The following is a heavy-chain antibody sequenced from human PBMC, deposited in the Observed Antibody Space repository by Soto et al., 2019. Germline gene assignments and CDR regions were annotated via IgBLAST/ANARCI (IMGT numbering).Heavy chain of an antibody. J-gene: IGHJ6*02. CDR3: ARDRGMTTVTNYYYYGMDV. CDR1: GFTFSSYA. Sequence: EVQLLESGGGLVQPGGSLRLSCAASGFTFSSYAMSWVRQAPGKGLEWVSAISGSGGSTYYADSVKGRFTISRDNSKNTLYLQMNSLRAEDTAVYYCARDRGMTTVTNYYYYGMDVWGQGTTVTVSS. CDR2: ISGSGGST. D-gene: IGHD4-17*01. V-gene: IGHV3-23*01.